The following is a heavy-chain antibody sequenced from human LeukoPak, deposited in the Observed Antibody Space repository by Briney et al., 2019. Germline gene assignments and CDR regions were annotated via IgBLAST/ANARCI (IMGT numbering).Heavy chain of an antibody. D-gene: IGHD4-17*01. J-gene: IGHJ6*02. CDR3: ATEYGDYSDGLDV. V-gene: IGHV1-2*02. CDR1: GYTFTGYY. CDR2: INPNSGGT. Sequence: ASVKVSCKATGYTFTGYYMHWVRQAPGQGLEWMGWINPNSGGTNYAQKFQGRVTMTRDTSISTAYMELSRLRSDDTAVYYCATEYGDYSDGLDVWGQGTTVTVSS.